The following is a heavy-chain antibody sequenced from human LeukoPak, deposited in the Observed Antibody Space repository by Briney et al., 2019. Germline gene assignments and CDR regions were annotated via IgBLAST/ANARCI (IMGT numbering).Heavy chain of an antibody. CDR3: AKNSGSTAL. CDR2: VSGSGSSA. CDR1: GFTFSTYA. D-gene: IGHD1-26*01. V-gene: IGHV3-23*01. J-gene: IGHJ4*02. Sequence: GGSLRLSCAASGFTFSTYAMSWVRRAPGKGLEWVSTVSGSGSSAYYADSVKGRFTISRDNSKNTLYLQMNSLRAEDTAMYYCAKNSGSTALWGQGTLVTVSS.